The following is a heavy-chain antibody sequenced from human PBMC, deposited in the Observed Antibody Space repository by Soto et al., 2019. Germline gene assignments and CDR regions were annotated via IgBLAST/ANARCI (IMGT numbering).Heavy chain of an antibody. CDR2: IIPIFGTA. J-gene: IGHJ4*02. CDR3: AGRTRNIAAAKEVDY. Sequence: QVQLVQSGAEVKKPGSSVKVSCKASGGTFSSYAISWVRQAPGQGLECMGGIIPIFGTANYAQKFQGRVTITADKSTSTAYMELSSLRSEDTAVYYCAGRTRNIAAAKEVDYWGQGTLVTVSS. CDR1: GGTFSSYA. V-gene: IGHV1-69*06. D-gene: IGHD6-13*01.